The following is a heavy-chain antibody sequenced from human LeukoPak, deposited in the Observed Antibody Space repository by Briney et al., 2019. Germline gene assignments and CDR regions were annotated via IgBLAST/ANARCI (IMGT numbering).Heavy chain of an antibody. Sequence: SETLSLTCAVSGVSINLYYWNWVRQPAGKGLEWIGRMYAGENTNYNPSLKSRVTMSVDTSKNLFFLNLDSVTAADTAVYFCARDNNGWPPKLYSMDVWGQGTTVTVSS. CDR2: MYAGENT. CDR1: GVSINLYY. CDR3: ARDNNGWPPKLYSMDV. J-gene: IGHJ6*02. V-gene: IGHV4-4*07. D-gene: IGHD6-19*01.